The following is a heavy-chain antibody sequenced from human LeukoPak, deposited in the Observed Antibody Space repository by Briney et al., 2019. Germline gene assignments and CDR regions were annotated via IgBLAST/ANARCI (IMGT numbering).Heavy chain of an antibody. CDR1: GFIFRDYW. CDR3: AKDAQPRSRWFDP. CDR2: IKQDGSEK. Sequence: GGSLRLSCAASGFIFRDYWMIWVRQAPGKGLEWVANIKQDGSEKYYVDSVKGRFTISRDNAKNSLYLQMNTLRAEDTAMYYCAKDAQPRSRWFDPWGQGTLVTVSS. D-gene: IGHD3-16*01. J-gene: IGHJ5*02. V-gene: IGHV3-7*03.